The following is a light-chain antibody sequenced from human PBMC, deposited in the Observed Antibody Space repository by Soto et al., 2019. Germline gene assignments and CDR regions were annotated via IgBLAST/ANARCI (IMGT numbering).Light chain of an antibody. CDR2: EVS. Sequence: QSALTQPASVSGSPGQSITISCTGTSSDVAGYNYVSWYQQHPGKAPKLMIYEVSNRPSGVSNRFSGSKSGNTASLTISVLQSKYEADYYYSSYTSRSTRVFGGGTKLTVL. J-gene: IGLJ3*02. V-gene: IGLV2-14*01. CDR1: SSDVAGYNY. CDR3: SSYTSRSTRV.